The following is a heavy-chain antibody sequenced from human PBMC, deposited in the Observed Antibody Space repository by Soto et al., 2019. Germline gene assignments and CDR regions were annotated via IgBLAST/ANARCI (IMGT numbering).Heavy chain of an antibody. CDR2: IYWNDDK. Sequence: SGPTLVNPTQTRTLTCTFSGFSLSTSGVGVGWIRQPPGKALEWLALIYWNDDKRYSPSLKSRLTITKDTSKNQVVLTMTNMDPVDTATYYCAHRYEFGSGPSFDYWGQGTLVTVSS. CDR1: GFSLSTSGVG. D-gene: IGHD3-3*01. CDR3: AHRYEFGSGPSFDY. V-gene: IGHV2-5*01. J-gene: IGHJ4*02.